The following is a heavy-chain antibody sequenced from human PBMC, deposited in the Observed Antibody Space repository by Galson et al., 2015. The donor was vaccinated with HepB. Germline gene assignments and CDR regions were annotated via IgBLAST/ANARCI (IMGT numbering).Heavy chain of an antibody. Sequence: SVKVSCKASGYTFTSYGISWVRQAPGQGLEWMGWISAYNGNTNYAQKLQGRVTMTTDTSTSTAYMELRSLRSDDTAVYYCARDLVGIAVAGEMGDAFDIWGQGTMVTVSS. V-gene: IGHV1-18*01. CDR3: ARDLVGIAVAGEMGDAFDI. D-gene: IGHD6-19*01. CDR2: ISAYNGNT. CDR1: GYTFTSYG. J-gene: IGHJ3*02.